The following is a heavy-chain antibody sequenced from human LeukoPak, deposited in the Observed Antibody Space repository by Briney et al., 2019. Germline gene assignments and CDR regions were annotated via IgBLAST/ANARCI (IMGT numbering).Heavy chain of an antibody. V-gene: IGHV3-74*01. D-gene: IGHD3-9*01. J-gene: IGHJ4*02. Sequence: GGSLRLSCAASGFTFSNYWMHWVRQAPGKGLVWVSRINGDGSTTNYADSVKGRFTISRDNAKNSLYLQMNNLRVEDTAMYYCAGGTGFIIKDWGQGTLVTVSS. CDR3: AGGTGFIIKD. CDR1: GFTFSNYW. CDR2: INGDGSTT.